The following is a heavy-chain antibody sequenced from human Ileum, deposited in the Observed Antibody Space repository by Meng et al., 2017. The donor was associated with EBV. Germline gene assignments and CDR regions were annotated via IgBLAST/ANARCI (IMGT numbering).Heavy chain of an antibody. CDR2: ICYTDYT. CDR3: AMGPDYAKTGY. Sequence: HLLLHGSGPGLVKPSETLSLTCSVSGGSISSSNYCWGWIRQPPGKGLEWIQSICYTDYTYYNPSLKSRVTISADKSKNQFSLRLNSLTAADTAVYYCAMGPDYAKTGYWGQGTLVTVSS. J-gene: IGHJ4*02. CDR1: GGSISSSNYC. V-gene: IGHV4-39*01. D-gene: IGHD4-17*01.